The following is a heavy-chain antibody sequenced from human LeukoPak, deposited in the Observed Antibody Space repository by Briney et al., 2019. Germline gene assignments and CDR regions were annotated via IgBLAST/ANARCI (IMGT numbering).Heavy chain of an antibody. CDR1: GFTFSSHW. V-gene: IGHV3-7*01. CDR3: AVSSSSGSGYFDY. J-gene: IGHJ4*02. Sequence: HPGGSLRLSCAASGFTFSSHWMSWVRQAPGKGLGWVANIKKDGSEKYYVDAVKGRFTISRDNAKTSLYLQMNSLRAEDTAVYYCAVSSSSGSGYFDYWGQGTLVTVSS. CDR2: IKKDGSEK. D-gene: IGHD6-13*01.